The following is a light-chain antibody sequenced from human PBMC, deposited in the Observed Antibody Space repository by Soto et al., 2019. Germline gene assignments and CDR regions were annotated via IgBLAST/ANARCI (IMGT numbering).Light chain of an antibody. V-gene: IGKV3-11*01. CDR1: QSISSN. CDR3: QQRSNWPIT. CDR2: DGS. Sequence: ETVMTQSPATLSVSPGERASLSCRASQSISSNLVWYQQKPGQTPRLLIYDGSNRETGIPARFSGSGSGTEHTLTISSLEPEDSAVYYCQQRSNWPITFGQGTRLENK. J-gene: IGKJ5*01.